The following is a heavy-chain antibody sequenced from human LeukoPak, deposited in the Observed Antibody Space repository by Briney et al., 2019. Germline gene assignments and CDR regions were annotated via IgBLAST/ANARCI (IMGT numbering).Heavy chain of an antibody. CDR3: GRDSGGTVDS. V-gene: IGHV4-59*01. D-gene: IGHD2-15*01. CDR1: GGSISNYY. Sequence: SETLSLTCTVSGGSISNYYWSWARQPPGKGLEWIGDIYYSGSTNYNPSLKSRVTISVDTSKNQFSLKVSSVTAADTAVYYCGRDSGGTVDSWGQGTLVTVSS. CDR2: IYYSGST. J-gene: IGHJ4*02.